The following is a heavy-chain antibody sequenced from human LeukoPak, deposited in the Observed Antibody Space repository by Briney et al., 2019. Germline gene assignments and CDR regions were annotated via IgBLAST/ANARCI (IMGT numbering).Heavy chain of an antibody. Sequence: SGTLSLTCVVSGGSISRSNWWSWVRQPPGKGLEWIGEIYHSGITNYNPSLRSRVTISVDKSKNLLSLKLNSVTAADTAVYYCARGGRYCSSTSCYYFDYWGQGTLVTVSS. CDR2: IYHSGIT. V-gene: IGHV4-4*02. J-gene: IGHJ4*02. D-gene: IGHD2-2*01. CDR1: GGSISRSNW. CDR3: ARGGRYCSSTSCYYFDY.